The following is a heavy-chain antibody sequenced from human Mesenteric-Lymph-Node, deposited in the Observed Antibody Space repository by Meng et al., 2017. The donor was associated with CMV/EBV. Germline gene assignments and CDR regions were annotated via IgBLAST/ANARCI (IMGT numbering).Heavy chain of an antibody. CDR3: ARGRFGSSSGYFDC. D-gene: IGHD6-6*01. CDR2: ISSSATSGTSI. J-gene: IGHJ4*02. CDR1: GFTFNNYE. Sequence: GGSLRLSCAASGFTFNNYEMNWVRQAPGKGLEWVSCISSSATSGTSIYYADSVKGRFTISRDYAKNSLYLQMNSLRAEDTATYYCARGRFGSSSGYFDCWGQGTLVTVS. V-gene: IGHV3-48*03.